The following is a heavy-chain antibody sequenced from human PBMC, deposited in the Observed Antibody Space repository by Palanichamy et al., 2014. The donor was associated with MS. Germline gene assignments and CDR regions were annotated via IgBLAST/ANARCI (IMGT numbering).Heavy chain of an antibody. CDR2: ISHSGNT. J-gene: IGHJ4*02. CDR3: ARGRRKQWLPGLYFDS. CDR1: GASFNTFY. V-gene: IGHV4-34*01. D-gene: IGHD6-19*01. Sequence: QVQLQQWGAGLLKPSETLSLTCAVYGASFNTFYWNWIRQPPGTGLEWIGDISHSGNTNYNPSLKSRVTISVDLSKDQFSLKLSSVTAADTAVYYCARGRRKQWLPGLYFDSWGLGTLVTVSS.